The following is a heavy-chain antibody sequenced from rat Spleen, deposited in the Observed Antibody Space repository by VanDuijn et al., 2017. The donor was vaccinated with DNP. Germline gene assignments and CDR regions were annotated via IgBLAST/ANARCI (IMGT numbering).Heavy chain of an antibody. CDR3: ASIAAISDVMGA. CDR1: GFSLTSYN. CDR2: IWNTGGT. J-gene: IGHJ4*01. D-gene: IGHD1-2*01. V-gene: IGHV2-41*01. Sequence: QVQLKESGPGLVQPSQTLSLTCTVAGFSLTSYNVHWVRQPPGKGLEWMGVIWNTGGTRYSSALKSRLSISKDTSKSQVFLKMNSLQTEDTATYYCASIAAISDVMGAWGQGVSVTVSS.